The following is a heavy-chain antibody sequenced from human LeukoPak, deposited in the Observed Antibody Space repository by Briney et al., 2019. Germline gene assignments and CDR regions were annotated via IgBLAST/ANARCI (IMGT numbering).Heavy chain of an antibody. Sequence: GGSLRLSCTASGFSVSHNYMNWVRQAPGKGLEWVALIYSGGNTHYADSVKGRFTISRDNSKNTLYLQMSSLRVEDTAVYYCTRGTPGIAASVSGGWGQGTLVTVSS. J-gene: IGHJ4*02. V-gene: IGHV3-53*01. CDR3: TRGTPGIAASVSGG. CDR2: IYSGGNT. D-gene: IGHD6-13*01. CDR1: GFSVSHNY.